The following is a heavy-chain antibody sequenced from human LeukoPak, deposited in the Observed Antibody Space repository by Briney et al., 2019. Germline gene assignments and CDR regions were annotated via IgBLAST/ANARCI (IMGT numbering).Heavy chain of an antibody. V-gene: IGHV3-30*02. CDR1: GISFRSYG. J-gene: IGHJ4*02. Sequence: GGSLRLSCAASGISFRSYGMHWVRQAPGKGLEWVTFIWYDASNKYYAESVKGRFTISRDNSRNTVFLQMNSLRAEDAAIYYCATDISTHYFGSWGQGTLVTVSS. CDR3: ATDISTHYFGS. D-gene: IGHD3-9*01. CDR2: IWYDASNK.